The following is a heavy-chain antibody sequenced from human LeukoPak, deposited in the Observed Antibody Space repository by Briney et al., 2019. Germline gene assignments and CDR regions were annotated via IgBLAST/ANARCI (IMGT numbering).Heavy chain of an antibody. CDR2: INPNSGGT. V-gene: IGHV1-2*06. CDR3: ATLPRGYYYDSSEGY. CDR1: GYTFTGYY. D-gene: IGHD3-22*01. Sequence: ASVKVSCKASGYTFTGYYMHWVRQAPGQGLEWMGRINPNSGGTNYAQKFQGRVTMTRDTSISTAYMELSRLRSDDTAVYYCATLPRGYYYDSSEGYWGQGTLVTVSS. J-gene: IGHJ4*02.